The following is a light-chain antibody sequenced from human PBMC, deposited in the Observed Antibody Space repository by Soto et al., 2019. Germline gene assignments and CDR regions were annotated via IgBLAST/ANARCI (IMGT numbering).Light chain of an antibody. CDR3: QQRSNCRTVT. V-gene: IGKV3-11*01. CDR2: XAX. CDR1: KSVSSY. Sequence: MVLTPSAAPLSLPPGPAXXXXXXSKSVSSYLAWYQQQPGQAPRXLIYXAXXXEXXXXXXXXGSGSGTDFTLPISSLEPEDFAVYYCQQRSNCRTVTFGQGTRLEIK. J-gene: IGKJ5*01.